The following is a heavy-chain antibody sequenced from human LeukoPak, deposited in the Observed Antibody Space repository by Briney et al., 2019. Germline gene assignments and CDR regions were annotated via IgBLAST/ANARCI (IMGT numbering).Heavy chain of an antibody. J-gene: IGHJ4*02. CDR3: TSELPWGPADY. CDR2: TYYRSKWYH. V-gene: IGHV6-1*01. Sequence: SQTLSLTCAISGYSVPSNRAVWGWIRQSPSRGLEWLGRTYYRSKWYHDYAVSLKSRITTNPDTSKNQVSLQLNSVTPEDTAVYYCTSELPWGPADYWGQGTLVTVSS. CDR1: GYSVPSNRAV. D-gene: IGHD7-27*01.